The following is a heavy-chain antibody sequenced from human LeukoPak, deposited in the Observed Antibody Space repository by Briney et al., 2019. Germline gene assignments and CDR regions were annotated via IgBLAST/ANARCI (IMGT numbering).Heavy chain of an antibody. Sequence: ASVKVSCKASGYTFTSYGISWVRQAPGQGLEWMGWISAYNGNTNYAQKLQGRVTMTTDTSTSTAYMGLRSLRSDDTAVYYCAVDWLTGVGFDYWGQGTLVTVSS. CDR2: ISAYNGNT. CDR3: AVDWLTGVGFDY. CDR1: GYTFTSYG. D-gene: IGHD3-3*01. J-gene: IGHJ4*02. V-gene: IGHV1-18*01.